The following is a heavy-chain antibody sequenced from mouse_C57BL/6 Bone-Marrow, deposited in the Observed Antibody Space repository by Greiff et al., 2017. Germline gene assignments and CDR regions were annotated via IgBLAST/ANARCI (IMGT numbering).Heavy chain of an antibody. J-gene: IGHJ1*03. D-gene: IGHD1-1*01. CDR3: ARVPYYYGSSYVDWYFDV. Sequence: EVQLVESGGGLVKPGGSLKLSCAASGFTFSSYAMSWVRQTPEKRLEWVATISDGGSYTYYPDNVKGRFTISRDNAKNNLYLQMSHLKSEDTAMYYCARVPYYYGSSYVDWYFDVWGTGTTVTVSS. V-gene: IGHV5-4*01. CDR1: GFTFSSYA. CDR2: ISDGGSYT.